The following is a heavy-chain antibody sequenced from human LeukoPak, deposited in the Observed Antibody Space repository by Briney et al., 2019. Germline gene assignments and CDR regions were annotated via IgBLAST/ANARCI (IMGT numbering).Heavy chain of an antibody. J-gene: IGHJ4*02. CDR1: GGSFSGYY. V-gene: IGHV4-34*01. D-gene: IGHD1-26*01. CDR2: INHSGST. Sequence: SETLSLTCAVYGGSFSGYYWSWIRQPLGKGLEWIGEINHSGSTNYNPSLKSRVTISVDTSKNQFSLKLSSVTAADTAVYYCAREGSYYFDYWGQGTLVTVSS. CDR3: AREGSYYFDY.